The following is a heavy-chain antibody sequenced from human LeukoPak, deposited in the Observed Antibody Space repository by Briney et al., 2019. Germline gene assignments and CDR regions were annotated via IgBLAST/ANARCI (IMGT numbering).Heavy chain of an antibody. D-gene: IGHD3-22*01. CDR1: GGTFISYA. Sequence: ASVKVTFMGTGGTFISYAISWVRQAPGQGLEWMGSIIPILGIANYAQKFQGRVTITADKSTSTAYMELSSLRSEDTAVYYCARAPAYDSSGYYSNWFDPWGQGTLVTVSS. CDR3: ARAPAYDSSGYYSNWFDP. CDR2: IIPILGIA. V-gene: IGHV1-69*04. J-gene: IGHJ5*02.